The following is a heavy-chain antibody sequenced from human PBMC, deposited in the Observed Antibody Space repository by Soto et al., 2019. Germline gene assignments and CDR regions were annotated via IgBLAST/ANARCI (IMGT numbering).Heavy chain of an antibody. D-gene: IGHD1-26*01. V-gene: IGHV4-30-2*01. Sequence: TLSLTRAVSCGSISSGGYSWSWIRQPPGKGLEWIGYIYHSGSTYYNPSLKSRVTISVDRSKNQFSLKLSSVTAADTAVYYCARPMFGLLPNNWFDPWGQGTRVTVSS. CDR2: IYHSGST. CDR3: ARPMFGLLPNNWFDP. J-gene: IGHJ5*02. CDR1: CGSISSGGYS.